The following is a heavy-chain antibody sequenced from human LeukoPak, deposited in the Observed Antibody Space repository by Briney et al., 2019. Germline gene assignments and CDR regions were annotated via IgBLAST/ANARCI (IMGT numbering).Heavy chain of an antibody. J-gene: IGHJ4*02. CDR1: RGSTSSSSYY. CDR2: IYYSGTT. CDR3: ARHLPATRPAPNTHFDY. D-gene: IGHD3-3*02. V-gene: IGHV4-39*07. Sequence: SETLSLTCTVSRGSTSSSSYYWGWIRQPPGRGLEWIGIIYYSGTTYYNPSLKSRVTISIDTSKNQFSLKMTSVTAADTAVYYCARHLPATRPAPNTHFDYWGQGTLVTVSS.